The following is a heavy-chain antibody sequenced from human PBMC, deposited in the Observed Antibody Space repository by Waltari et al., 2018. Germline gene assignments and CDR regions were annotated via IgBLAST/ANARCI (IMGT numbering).Heavy chain of an antibody. CDR1: GGSISNDLYY. D-gene: IGHD6-13*01. J-gene: IGHJ4*02. CDR2: IYHRGTA. V-gene: IGHV4-39*07. CDR3: ARDRSWYEVFVY. Sequence: QLQLQESGPGLVKSSETLSLTCTVSGGSISNDLYYWGWIRQSPGGGLEWIGSIYHRGTAYYNPARQSRGTISVDTSKNQFSLKLTSVTSADTAVYYCARDRSWYEVFVYWGQGTLVTVSS.